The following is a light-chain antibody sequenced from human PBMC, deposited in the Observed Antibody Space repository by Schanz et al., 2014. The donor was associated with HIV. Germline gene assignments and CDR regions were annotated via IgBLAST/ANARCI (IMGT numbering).Light chain of an antibody. CDR3: SSYAGTNNLWV. Sequence: QSALTQPASVSGSPGQSITISCTGTSSDVGGYNYVSWYQQHPGKAPKLMIYDVSNRPSGVPARFSGSKSGNTASLTVSGLQAEDEADYYCSSYAGTNNLWVFGGGTKVTVL. CDR1: SSDVGGYNY. CDR2: DVS. V-gene: IGLV2-8*01. J-gene: IGLJ3*02.